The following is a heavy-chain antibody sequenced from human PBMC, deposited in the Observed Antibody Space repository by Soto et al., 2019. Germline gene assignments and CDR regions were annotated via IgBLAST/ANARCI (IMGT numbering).Heavy chain of an antibody. CDR3: THSWTFYYDSAV. Sequence: EVQLVESGGGLVKSGESLRLSCAASGFKFSDAWMNWVRQAPGKGLEWVGRIKSKGSGGTTDYAAPVKGRFTISRDDSKNTVYLQMSSLKTEDTAVYYCTHSWTFYYDSAVWGKGTMVTVSS. J-gene: IGHJ3*01. CDR2: IKSKGSGGTT. V-gene: IGHV3-15*07. CDR1: GFKFSDAW. D-gene: IGHD3-22*01.